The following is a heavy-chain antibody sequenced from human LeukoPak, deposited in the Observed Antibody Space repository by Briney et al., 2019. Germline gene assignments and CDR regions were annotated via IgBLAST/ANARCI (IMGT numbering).Heavy chain of an antibody. CDR1: GGSFSGYY. CDR2: INHSGST. J-gene: IGHJ4*02. Sequence: PSETLSLTCAVYGGSFSGYYWSWIRQPPGKGLEWIGEINHSGSTNYNPSLKSRVTISVDTSKNQFSLKLSSVTAADTAVYYCARGYHLLDYWGQGTLVTVSS. CDR3: ARGYHLLDY. D-gene: IGHD2-2*01. V-gene: IGHV4-34*01.